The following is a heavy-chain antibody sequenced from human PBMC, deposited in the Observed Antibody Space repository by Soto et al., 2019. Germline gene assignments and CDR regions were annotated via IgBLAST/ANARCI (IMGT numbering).Heavy chain of an antibody. J-gene: IGHJ4*02. Sequence: EVQLVESGGGLVQPGESLRLSCAASGFTVSSNYMSWVRQAPGKGLEWVSVIYSGGSAYYADSVKGRFTISRDNSKNTLYLQMNSLRAEATAVYYCARHGYSYGGGYFDYWGQGTLVTVSS. CDR3: ARHGYSYGGGYFDY. V-gene: IGHV3-66*04. D-gene: IGHD5-18*01. CDR2: IYSGGSA. CDR1: GFTVSSNY.